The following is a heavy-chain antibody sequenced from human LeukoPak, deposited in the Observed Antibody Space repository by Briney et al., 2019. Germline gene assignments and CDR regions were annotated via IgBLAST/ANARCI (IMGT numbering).Heavy chain of an antibody. V-gene: IGHV1-69*06. CDR3: ARDSGGGNIVVVPAALDY. CDR2: IIPIFGTA. Sequence: ASVKVSCKASGGTFSSYAISWVRQAPGQGLEWMGGIIPIFGTANYAQKFQGRVTITADKSTSTAYMELSSLRSEDTAVYYCARDSGGGNIVVVPAALDYWGQGTLVTVSS. J-gene: IGHJ4*02. D-gene: IGHD2-2*01. CDR1: GGTFSSYA.